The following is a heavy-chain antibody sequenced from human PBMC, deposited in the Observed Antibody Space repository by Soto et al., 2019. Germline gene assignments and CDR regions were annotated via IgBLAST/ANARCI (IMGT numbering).Heavy chain of an antibody. D-gene: IGHD2-15*01. CDR1: EFTVSGHA. J-gene: IGHJ3*02. CDR3: APHVSCSGGSCQYDAFAI. CDR2: ITADGGT. Sequence: EVQVLESGGGLVQPGGSLRLSCEGSEFTVSGHAMTWIRQAPGKGPEWVSTITADGGTYYADSVKGRFAMSRDTSENTLYIQMNRLRAEDTAAYYCAPHVSCSGGSCQYDAFAIRGQGTMVTVSS. V-gene: IGHV3-23*01.